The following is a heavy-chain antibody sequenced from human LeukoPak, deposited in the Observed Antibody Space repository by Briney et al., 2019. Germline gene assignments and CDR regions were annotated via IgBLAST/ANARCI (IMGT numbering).Heavy chain of an antibody. Sequence: GGSLRLSCAASGFILSNYGIHWVRQAPGKGLEWVALIWSDGTNKDYADSVRGRFTISRDISKSTLYLQMDSLRAEDTAVYYCARDYSSWSPGVWGQGTLVTVSS. J-gene: IGHJ4*02. V-gene: IGHV3-33*01. D-gene: IGHD6-13*01. CDR1: GFILSNYG. CDR3: ARDYSSWSPGV. CDR2: IWSDGTNK.